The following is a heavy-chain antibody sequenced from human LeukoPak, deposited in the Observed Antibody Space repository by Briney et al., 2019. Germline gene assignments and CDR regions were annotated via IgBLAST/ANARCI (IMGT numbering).Heavy chain of an antibody. CDR3: ARGRGVTYYFDY. V-gene: IGHV4-30-2*01. CDR1: GGSISSGGYY. D-gene: IGHD3-10*01. J-gene: IGHJ4*02. Sequence: SQTLSLTCTVSGGSISSGGYYWSWIRQPPGKGLEWIGYIYHSGSTYYNPSLKSRVTISVDRSKNQFSLKLSSVTAADTAVYYCARGRGVTYYFDYWGQGTLVTVSS. CDR2: IYHSGST.